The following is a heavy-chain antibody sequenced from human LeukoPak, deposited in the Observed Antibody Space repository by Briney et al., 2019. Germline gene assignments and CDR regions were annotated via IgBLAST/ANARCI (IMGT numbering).Heavy chain of an antibody. Sequence: TSETLSLTCPVSGGSISSHYWSWIRQPPGKGLEWIGYIYYSGSTNYNPSLKSRVTISVDTSKNQFSLKLSSVTAADTAVYYCARWAAGAPPAFYYYYYMDVWGKGTTVTVSS. CDR1: GGSISSHY. V-gene: IGHV4-59*11. J-gene: IGHJ6*03. CDR2: IYYSGST. CDR3: ARWAAGAPPAFYYYYYMDV. D-gene: IGHD1-26*01.